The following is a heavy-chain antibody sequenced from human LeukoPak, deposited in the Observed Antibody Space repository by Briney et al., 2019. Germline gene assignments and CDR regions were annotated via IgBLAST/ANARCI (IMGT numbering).Heavy chain of an antibody. V-gene: IGHV1-18*01. D-gene: IGHD6-13*01. CDR3: ARDLTPAEPDY. CDR1: GYTFTSYG. J-gene: IGHJ4*02. Sequence: ASVKVSCKASGYTFTSYGISWVRQAPGQGLEGMGWISAYNGNTNYAQKLQGRVTMTADTSTSTDYMELRSLRSDDTAVYYCARDLTPAEPDYWGQGTLVTVSS. CDR2: ISAYNGNT.